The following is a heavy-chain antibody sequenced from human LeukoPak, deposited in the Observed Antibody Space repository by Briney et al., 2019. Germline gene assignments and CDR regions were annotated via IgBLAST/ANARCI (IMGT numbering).Heavy chain of an antibody. CDR2: VYYSGSP. CDR3: ARWRTARTGFDY. J-gene: IGHJ4*02. CDR1: GGSISSNSYY. V-gene: IGHV4-39*01. Sequence: PSETLSLTCTVSGGSISSNSYYWGWIRQPPGKGLEWIGSVYYSGSPYYNPSLKSRVTISVDTSKNQFSLKVISVTAADTAVDYCARWRTARTGFDYWGQGTLVTVSS. D-gene: IGHD3/OR15-3a*01.